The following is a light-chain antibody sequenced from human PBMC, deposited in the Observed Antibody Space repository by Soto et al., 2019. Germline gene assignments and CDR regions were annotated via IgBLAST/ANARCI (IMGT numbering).Light chain of an antibody. J-gene: IGKJ4*01. Sequence: DIVMTQSPLSLPVTPGEPASISCRSSQSLLYSNGYNYVDWYLQKPGQPPQLLIFLGSSRASGVPDRFNGSGSGTDFTLRITTVEAEDVRVYYCMQVLQTPLTFGGGTKLEIK. CDR1: QSLLYSNGYNY. CDR2: LGS. V-gene: IGKV2-28*01. CDR3: MQVLQTPLT.